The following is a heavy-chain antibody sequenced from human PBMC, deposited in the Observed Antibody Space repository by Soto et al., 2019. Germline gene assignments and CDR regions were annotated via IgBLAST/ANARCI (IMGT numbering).Heavy chain of an antibody. D-gene: IGHD6-25*01. CDR1: EFIFNNYV. J-gene: IGHJ4*02. Sequence: GSLRLSCAASEFIFNNYVMSWVRQAPGKGLEWVSAISASGGSTYYADSVKGRFTISRDNSKNTVYLQMNSLRAEDTAVYYCAKERSDHRIAAAAIDYWGQGA. V-gene: IGHV3-23*01. CDR3: AKERSDHRIAAAAIDY. CDR2: ISASGGST.